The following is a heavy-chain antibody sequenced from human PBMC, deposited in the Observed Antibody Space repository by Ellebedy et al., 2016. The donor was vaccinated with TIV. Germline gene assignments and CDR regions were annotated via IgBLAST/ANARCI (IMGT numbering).Heavy chain of an antibody. CDR1: GYTFSSHG. D-gene: IGHD2-15*01. Sequence: ASVKVSXXASGYTFSSHGISWVRQAPGQGLEWVGWISAYTGNTDYAQKFQGRVTMTTDTSTSTAYMELRSLRSDDTAVYYCAKRGWVLAAYYGMDVWGQGTTVTVTS. J-gene: IGHJ6*02. CDR3: AKRGWVLAAYYGMDV. CDR2: ISAYTGNT. V-gene: IGHV1-18*04.